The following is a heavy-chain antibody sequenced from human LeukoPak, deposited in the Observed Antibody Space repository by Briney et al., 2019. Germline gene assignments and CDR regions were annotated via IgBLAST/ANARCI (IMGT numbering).Heavy chain of an antibody. J-gene: IGHJ5*02. CDR1: GGSFSGYY. Sequence: PSETLSLTCAVYGGSFSGYYWSWIRQPPGKGLEWIGEINHSGNTNDNTSLKSRVTISVDTSKNQFSLKLSSVTAADTAVYYCARGKRPPLSWGQGTLVTVSS. V-gene: IGHV4-34*01. CDR3: ARGKRPPLS. CDR2: INHSGNT.